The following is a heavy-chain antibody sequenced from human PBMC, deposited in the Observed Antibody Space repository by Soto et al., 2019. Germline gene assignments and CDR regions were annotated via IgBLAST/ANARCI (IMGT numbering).Heavy chain of an antibody. CDR2: ISPYNGNT. D-gene: IGHD2-8*01. Sequence: QVQLVQSGVEVKKPGASVKVSCKTSGYTFTSFGIAWVRQAPGHGLEWVGWISPYNGNTNYAQRLQGRVTLSTDTSTSTAYMGLMSLRSDDTAVYYCARGDCTNGVCYINYYYGMDVWGQGTTVTVSS. V-gene: IGHV1-18*01. J-gene: IGHJ6*02. CDR3: ARGDCTNGVCYINYYYGMDV. CDR1: GYTFTSFG.